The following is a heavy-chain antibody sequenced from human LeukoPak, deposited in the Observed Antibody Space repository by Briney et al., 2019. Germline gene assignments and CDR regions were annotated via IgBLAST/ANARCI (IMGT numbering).Heavy chain of an antibody. CDR1: GGYISSYY. CDR3: AREGYSYGRFDY. Sequence: PSETLSLTCTVSGGYISSYYWSWIRQPAGKGLEWIGRIYTSGSTNYNPSLKSRVTMSVDTSKNQFCLKLSSVTAADTAVYYCAREGYSYGRFDYWGQGTLVTVSS. V-gene: IGHV4-4*07. CDR2: IYTSGST. D-gene: IGHD5-18*01. J-gene: IGHJ4*02.